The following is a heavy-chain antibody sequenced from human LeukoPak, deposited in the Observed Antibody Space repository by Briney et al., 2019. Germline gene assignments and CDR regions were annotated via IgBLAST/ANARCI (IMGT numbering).Heavy chain of an antibody. D-gene: IGHD6-19*01. CDR2: INPSGGNT. CDR1: GYTFTSYY. J-gene: IGHJ6*02. Sequence: ASVKVSCTASGYTFTSYYMHWVRQAPGQGLEWMGIINPSGGNTNYAQKLQGRVTMTTDTSTSTAYMELRSLRSDDTAVYYCARGFALAVAGKGQAEYYYYGMDVWGQGTTVTVSS. CDR3: ARGFALAVAGKGQAEYYYYGMDV. V-gene: IGHV1-46*01.